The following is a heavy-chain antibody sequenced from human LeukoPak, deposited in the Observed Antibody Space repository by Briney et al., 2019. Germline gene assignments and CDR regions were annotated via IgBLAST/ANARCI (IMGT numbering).Heavy chain of an antibody. CDR3: ARETYYYDSSGYQDAFDI. J-gene: IGHJ3*02. Sequence: GGSLRLSCAASGFTFSSYWMHWVRQAPGKGLVWVSRINSDGSSTSYADSVKGRFTISRDNAKNTLYLQMNSLRAEDTAVYYCARETYYYDSSGYQDAFDIWGQGTMVTVSS. V-gene: IGHV3-74*01. D-gene: IGHD3-22*01. CDR2: INSDGSST. CDR1: GFTFSSYW.